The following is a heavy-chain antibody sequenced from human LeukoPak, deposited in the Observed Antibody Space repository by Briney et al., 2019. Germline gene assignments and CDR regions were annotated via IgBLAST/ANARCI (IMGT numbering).Heavy chain of an antibody. CDR1: GGSISSGSYY. V-gene: IGHV4-61*02. J-gene: IGHJ4*02. Sequence: SQTLSLTCTVSGGSISSGSYYWSWLRQPAGKGLEWIGRIYTSGSTNYNPSLKRRVTLSVDTSKNQFFLEPRSVTTAHTAVYYCAREAGSGYYYPLVYWGQGTLVTVSS. D-gene: IGHD3-22*01. CDR2: IYTSGST. CDR3: AREAGSGYYYPLVY.